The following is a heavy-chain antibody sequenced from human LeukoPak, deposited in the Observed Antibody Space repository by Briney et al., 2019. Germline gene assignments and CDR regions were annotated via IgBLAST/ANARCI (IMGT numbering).Heavy chain of an antibody. CDR1: GFTFSSYA. CDR3: ARSDDYGDYLVDY. D-gene: IGHD4-17*01. V-gene: IGHV3-21*01. CDR2: ITSTTSYT. J-gene: IGHJ4*02. Sequence: GGSLRLSCAASGFTFSSYAMNWVRQAPGKGLELVSSITSTTSYTYYADSVKGRFTTSRDNAKNSVYLQMNSLRAEDTAVYYCARSDDYGDYLVDYWGQGTLVTVSS.